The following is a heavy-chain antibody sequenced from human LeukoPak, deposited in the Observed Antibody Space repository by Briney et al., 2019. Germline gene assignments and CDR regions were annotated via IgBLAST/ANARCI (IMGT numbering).Heavy chain of an antibody. CDR1: EFTFSNYA. J-gene: IGHJ5*02. D-gene: IGHD1-14*01. V-gene: IGHV3-23*01. Sequence: GGSLRLSCAASEFTFSNYAMNWVRQAPGKGLEWVSGISGGGGSTYYAASVKGRFTISRDNSKNTLYLQMDSLRAEDTALYYCAKGSGINHYHWIDPWGQGTLVTVSS. CDR2: ISGGGGST. CDR3: AKGSGINHYHWIDP.